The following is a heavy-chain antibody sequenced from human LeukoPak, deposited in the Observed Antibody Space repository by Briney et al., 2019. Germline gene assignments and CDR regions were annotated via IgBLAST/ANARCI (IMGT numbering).Heavy chain of an antibody. CDR2: INPSGGST. CDR3: ARGYHPSSWYYYFDY. J-gene: IGHJ4*02. V-gene: IGHV1-46*01. CDR1: GHSLTSYS. Sequence: ASVKVSCKAFGHSLTSYSMHWVRQAPGQGLEWMGIINPSGGSTSYAQKFQGRVTMTTDTSTSTAYMEVRSLRSDDTAIYYCARGYHPSSWYYYFDYWGQGTLITVSS. D-gene: IGHD6-13*01.